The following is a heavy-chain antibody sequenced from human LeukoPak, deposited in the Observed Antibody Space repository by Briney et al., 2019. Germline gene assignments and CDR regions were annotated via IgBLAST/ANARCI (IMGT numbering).Heavy chain of an antibody. CDR1: GYSFTSYW. D-gene: IGHD2-15*01. V-gene: IGHV5-51*01. J-gene: IGHJ4*02. CDR2: IHPPDSDT. Sequence: GESLKISCKVSGYSFTSYWIGWVRQMPGKGLEWMGIIHPPDSDTRYSPSFQGQVTISADKSISTAYLQWNSLKASDTAMYYCARWGGYCSGGNCYPLYYFDSWGQGTLVNVPS. CDR3: ARWGGYCSGGNCYPLYYFDS.